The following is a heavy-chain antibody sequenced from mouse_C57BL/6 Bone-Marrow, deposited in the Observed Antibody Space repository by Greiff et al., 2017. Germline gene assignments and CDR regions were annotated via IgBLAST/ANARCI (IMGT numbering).Heavy chain of an antibody. Sequence: EVKLVESGPELVKPGASVKISCKASGYSFTGYYMHWVKQSHGNILDWIGYIYPYNGVPSYNQKFKGKATLTVDKSSSTAYMELRSLTSEDSAVYYCARLCYGSRHWYFDVWGTGTTVTVSS. V-gene: IGHV1-31*01. D-gene: IGHD1-1*01. J-gene: IGHJ1*03. CDR1: GYSFTGYY. CDR2: IYPYNGVP. CDR3: ARLCYGSRHWYFDV.